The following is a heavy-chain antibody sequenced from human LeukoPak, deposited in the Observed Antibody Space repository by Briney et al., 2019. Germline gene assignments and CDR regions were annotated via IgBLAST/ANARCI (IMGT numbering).Heavy chain of an antibody. CDR3: AKVSEYYDFWSGYYPR. Sequence: GGSLRLSCAASGFTFSSYAMSWVRQAPGKGLEWVSAISGSGGSTYYADSVKGRFTISRDNSKNTLYLQMNSLRAEDTAVYYCAKVSEYYDFWSGYYPRWGQGTLVTVSS. J-gene: IGHJ4*02. CDR1: GFTFSSYA. D-gene: IGHD3-3*01. CDR2: ISGSGGST. V-gene: IGHV3-23*01.